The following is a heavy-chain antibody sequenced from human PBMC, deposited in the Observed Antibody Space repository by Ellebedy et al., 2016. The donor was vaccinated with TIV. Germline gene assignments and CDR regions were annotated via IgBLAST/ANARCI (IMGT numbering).Heavy chain of an antibody. CDR3: TKTAYYGGKGFYIDS. J-gene: IGHJ4*02. CDR2: INTDGSII. D-gene: IGHD4-23*01. V-gene: IGHV3-74*01. Sequence: GGSLRLXXAASGFTFSTYWMHWVRQDPDKGLQWVSRINTDGSIINYADSVKGRFTISRDNVKNTVVLQMSSLRAEDTAVYYCTKTAYYGGKGFYIDSWGQGILVTVSS. CDR1: GFTFSTYW.